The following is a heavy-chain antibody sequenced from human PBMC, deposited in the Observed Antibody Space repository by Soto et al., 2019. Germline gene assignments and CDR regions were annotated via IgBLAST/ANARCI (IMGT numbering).Heavy chain of an antibody. J-gene: IGHJ6*02. CDR3: AREVYCSSTSCYGPSGMDV. D-gene: IGHD2-2*01. CDR2: ISYDGSNK. Sequence: LSWPSSGFTXSSYAMHWVRQAPGKGLEWVAVISYDGSNKYYADSVKGRFTISRDNSKNTLYLQMNSLRAEDTAVYYCAREVYCSSTSCYGPSGMDVWGQGTTVTVSS. CDR1: GFTXSSYA. V-gene: IGHV3-30-3*01.